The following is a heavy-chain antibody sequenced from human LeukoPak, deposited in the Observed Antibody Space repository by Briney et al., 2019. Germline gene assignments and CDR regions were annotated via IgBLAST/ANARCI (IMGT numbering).Heavy chain of an antibody. D-gene: IGHD6-13*01. CDR1: GGSFSGYY. V-gene: IGHV4-34*01. Sequence: SETLSLTCAVYGGSFSGYYWSWIRQPPGKGLEWIGEINHSGSTNYNPSLKSRVTISVDTSKNQFSLKLRSVTAADTAVYYCASYEQLGYFDYWGQGTLVTVSS. CDR2: INHSGST. J-gene: IGHJ4*02. CDR3: ASYEQLGYFDY.